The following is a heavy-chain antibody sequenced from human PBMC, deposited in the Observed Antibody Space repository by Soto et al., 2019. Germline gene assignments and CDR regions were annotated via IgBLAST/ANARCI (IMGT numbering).Heavy chain of an antibody. CDR1: GGTFSSYA. CDR2: IIPIFGTA. CDR3: ARGVLDYGGNSYYFDY. D-gene: IGHD4-17*01. Sequence: GASVKVSCKASGGTFSSYAISWVRQAPGQGLEWMGGIIPIFGTANYAQKFQGRVTITADESTSTAYMELSSLRSEDTAVYYCARGVLDYGGNSYYFDYWGQGTLVTVSS. V-gene: IGHV1-69*13. J-gene: IGHJ4*02.